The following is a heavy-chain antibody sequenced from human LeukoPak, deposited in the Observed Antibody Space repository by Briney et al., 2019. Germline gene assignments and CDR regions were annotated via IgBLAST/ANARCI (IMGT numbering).Heavy chain of an antibody. J-gene: IGHJ4*02. Sequence: SETLSLTCTVSGGSISSYYWSWIRQPPGKGLEWIGYIYYSGSTNYNPSLKSRVTISVDTSKNQFSLKLSSVTAADTAVYYCAREIPRPCSGGSCSADPHFDYWGQGTLVTVSS. CDR3: AREIPRPCSGGSCSADPHFDY. CDR2: IYYSGST. CDR1: GGSISSYY. D-gene: IGHD2-15*01. V-gene: IGHV4-59*01.